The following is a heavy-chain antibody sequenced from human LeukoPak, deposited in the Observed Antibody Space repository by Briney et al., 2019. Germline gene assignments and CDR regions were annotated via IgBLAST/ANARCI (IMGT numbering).Heavy chain of an antibody. Sequence: SETLSLTCTVSGDFITAYYWSWIRQPPGKGLEWIGYIYYSGSTNYNPSLKSRVTISVDTSKNQFSLKLSSVTAADTAVYYCARVYYSSSYDYWYFDLWGRGTLVTVSS. CDR1: GDFITAYY. D-gene: IGHD6-13*01. J-gene: IGHJ2*01. CDR3: ARVYYSSSYDYWYFDL. V-gene: IGHV4-59*01. CDR2: IYYSGST.